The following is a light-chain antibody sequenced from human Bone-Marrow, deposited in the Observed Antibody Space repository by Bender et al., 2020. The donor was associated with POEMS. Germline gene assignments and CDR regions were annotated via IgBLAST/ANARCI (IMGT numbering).Light chain of an antibody. J-gene: IGLJ1*01. CDR1: GSNIGGYP. Sequence: QSVLTQPPSVSGTPGQRVTISCSGSGSNIGGYPVNWYQQLPGTAPRLLIYTNNERPSGVSYRFSGSKSGNTASLTISGLQPEDEALYYCMSYTTISTYVFGTGTEVTVL. V-gene: IGLV1-44*01. CDR2: TNN. CDR3: MSYTTISTYV.